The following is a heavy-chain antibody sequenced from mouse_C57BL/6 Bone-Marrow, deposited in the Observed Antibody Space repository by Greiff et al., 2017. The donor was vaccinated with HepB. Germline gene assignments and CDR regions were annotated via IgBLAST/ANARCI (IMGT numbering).Heavy chain of an antibody. J-gene: IGHJ3*01. V-gene: IGHV1-19*01. CDR1: GYTFTDYY. Sequence: EVKLQESGPVLVKPGASVKMSCKASGYTFTDYYMNWVKQSHGKSLEWIGVINPYNGGTSYNQKFKGKATLTVDKSSSTAYMELNSLTSEDSAVYYCARFRSPDAYWGQGTLVTVSA. CDR3: ARFRSPDAY. CDR2: INPYNGGT.